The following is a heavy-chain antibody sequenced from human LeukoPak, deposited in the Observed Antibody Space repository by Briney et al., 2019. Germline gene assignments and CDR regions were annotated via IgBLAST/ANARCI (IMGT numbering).Heavy chain of an antibody. V-gene: IGHV4-39*07. CDR2: IYYSGST. Sequence: SETLSLTCTVSGGSISSSSYYWGWIRQPPGKGLEWIGSIYYSGSTYYNPSLKSRVTISVDTSKNQFSLKLSSVTAADTAVYYCASTLDYYDSSGYYGRFFDYWGQGTLVTVSS. J-gene: IGHJ4*02. D-gene: IGHD3-22*01. CDR3: ASTLDYYDSSGYYGRFFDY. CDR1: GGSISSSSYY.